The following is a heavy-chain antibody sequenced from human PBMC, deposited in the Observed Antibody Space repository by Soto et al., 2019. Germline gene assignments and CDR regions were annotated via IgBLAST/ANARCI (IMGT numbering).Heavy chain of an antibody. J-gene: IGHJ6*04. D-gene: IGHD1-20*01. CDR1: GGTFSSYA. CDR2: IIPIFGTA. V-gene: IGHV1-69*13. Sequence: SVKVSCKASGGTFSSYAISWVRQAPGQGLEWMGGIIPIFGTANYAQKFQGRVTITADESTSTAYMELSSLRSEDTAVYYCARVRITGTINPPQDLDYYYYYGMDVWGEGTTVTVYS. CDR3: ARVRITGTINPPQDLDYYYYYGMDV.